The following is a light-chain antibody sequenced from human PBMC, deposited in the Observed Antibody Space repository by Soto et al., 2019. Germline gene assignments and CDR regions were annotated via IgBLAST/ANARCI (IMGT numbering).Light chain of an antibody. Sequence: DIQMTQSPSTLSASVGDRVTITCRASQSISSWLAWYQQKPGKAPKLLIYDASSLESGVPSRFRGSGSGTEFTLTISSLQPDDFAPSYCQQYNSYPWTFGQGTKVEIK. V-gene: IGKV1-5*01. J-gene: IGKJ1*01. CDR1: QSISSW. CDR3: QQYNSYPWT. CDR2: DAS.